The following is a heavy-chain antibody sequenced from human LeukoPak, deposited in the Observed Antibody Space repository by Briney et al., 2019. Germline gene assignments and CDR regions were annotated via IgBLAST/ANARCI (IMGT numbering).Heavy chain of an antibody. CDR2: IYYSGST. V-gene: IGHV4-59*11. CDR1: GASISSHY. CDR3: ARGAAAAPALTALYYMDV. Sequence: SETLSLTCTVSGASISSHYWSWIRQPPGKGLEWIGYIYYSGSTNYNPSLKSRVTISVDTSKNQFSLKLSSVTAADTAVYYCARGAAAAPALTALYYMDVWGKGTTVTVSS. D-gene: IGHD6-13*01. J-gene: IGHJ6*03.